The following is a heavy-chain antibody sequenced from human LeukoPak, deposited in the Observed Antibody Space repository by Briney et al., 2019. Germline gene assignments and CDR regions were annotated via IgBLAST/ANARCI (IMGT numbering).Heavy chain of an antibody. Sequence: GGSLRLSCAASGFTFSSYSMNWVRQAPGKGLEWVSSISSSSSYIYYADSVKGRFTISRDNAKNSLYPQMNSLRAEDTAVYYCAKVPRGVPAFFDPWGQGTLVTVSS. J-gene: IGHJ5*02. D-gene: IGHD2-2*01. V-gene: IGHV3-21*01. CDR1: GFTFSSYS. CDR3: AKVPRGVPAFFDP. CDR2: ISSSSSYI.